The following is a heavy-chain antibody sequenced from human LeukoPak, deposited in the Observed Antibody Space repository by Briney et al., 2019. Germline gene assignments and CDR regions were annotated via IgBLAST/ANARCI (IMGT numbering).Heavy chain of an antibody. CDR1: GLTVRTSS. J-gene: IGHJ4*02. CDR3: ARSYGWLPGGM. D-gene: IGHD5-12*01. CDR2: ISSTSSYT. Sequence: GGSLRLSCATSGLTVRTSSMSWVRQAPGKGLEWVSYISSTSSYTNYADSVKGRFTISRDNAKNSLHLQMNSLRAEDTAVYYCARSYGWLPGGMWGQGTLVTVSS. V-gene: IGHV3-11*03.